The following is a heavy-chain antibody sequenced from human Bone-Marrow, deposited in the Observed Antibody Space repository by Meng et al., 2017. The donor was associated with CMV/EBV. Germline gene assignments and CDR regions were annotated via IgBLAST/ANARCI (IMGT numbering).Heavy chain of an antibody. J-gene: IGHJ4*02. CDR1: GFTFNYYA. V-gene: IGHV3-74*01. CDR2: ISLDGSST. Sequence: GESLKISCEGSGFTFNYYAMSWVRQAPGKGLVWVSRISLDGSSTNYADSVKGRFTISRDNAKNTVYLQMKSLRVEDTAVYYCARDLWGLGDYWGQGTLVTVSS. D-gene: IGHD3/OR15-3a*01. CDR3: ARDLWGLGDY.